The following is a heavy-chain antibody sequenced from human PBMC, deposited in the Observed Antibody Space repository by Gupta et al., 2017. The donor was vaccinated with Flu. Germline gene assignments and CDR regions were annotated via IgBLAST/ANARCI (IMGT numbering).Heavy chain of an antibody. CDR1: GFTLSSCD. V-gene: IGHV3-48*03. CDR3: ATGHWAR. CDR2: ISSRGVT. J-gene: IGHJ4*02. D-gene: IGHD3-16*01. Sequence: EVQLVESGGGLVQPGGSLRLSCAASGFTLSSCDMSWVRQAPGRGLEWVSFISSRGVTYYGDPVRGRFTISRDSANNSLYLQMSGLRDEDTAIYYCATGHWARWGQGTLVTVSS.